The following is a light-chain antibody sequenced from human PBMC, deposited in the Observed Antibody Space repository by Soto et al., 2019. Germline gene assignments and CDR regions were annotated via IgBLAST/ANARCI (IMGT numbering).Light chain of an antibody. CDR3: QQSYRFPKT. CDR1: QTVTSY. J-gene: IGKJ1*01. Sequence: DVQMTQSPSSLSASVGDSLTLTCRASQTVTSYLNWYQQTPGKAPKLLIYAASTLQSGVPSRFSGSGSGTEFTLTIISLQPEDFATYYCQQSYRFPKTFGRGTKVEVK. V-gene: IGKV1-39*01. CDR2: AAS.